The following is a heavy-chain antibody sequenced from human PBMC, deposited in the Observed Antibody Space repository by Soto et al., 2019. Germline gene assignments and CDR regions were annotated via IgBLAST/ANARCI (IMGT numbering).Heavy chain of an antibody. V-gene: IGHV4-59*08. CDR2: IHYSGST. CDR1: SGSISNYY. Sequence: QVQLQESGPGLVKPSETLSLTCTVSSGSISNYYWSWIRQPPGKGLEWIGYIHYSGSTIYNPSLESRVTVSVDMSKNQFSLKLSSVTAADAAVYYCARVPDRWGQGTLVTVSS. CDR3: ARVPDR. D-gene: IGHD2-2*01. J-gene: IGHJ5*02.